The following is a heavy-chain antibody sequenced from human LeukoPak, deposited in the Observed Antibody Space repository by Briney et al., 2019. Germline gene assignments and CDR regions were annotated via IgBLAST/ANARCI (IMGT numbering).Heavy chain of an antibody. CDR3: ARVRTYYYDSSGYSPYYFDY. J-gene: IGHJ4*02. V-gene: IGHV4-34*01. D-gene: IGHD3-22*01. Sequence: KASETLSLTCAFYGGSFSGYYWSWIRQPPGKGLEWIGEISHSGSTKYNPSLKSRVTISVDTSKNQFSLKLSSVTAADTAVYYCARVRTYYYDSSGYSPYYFDYWGQGTLVTVSS. CDR2: ISHSGST. CDR1: GGSFSGYY.